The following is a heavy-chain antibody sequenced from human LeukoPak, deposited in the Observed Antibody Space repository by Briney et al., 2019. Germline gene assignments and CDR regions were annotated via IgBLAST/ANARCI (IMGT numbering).Heavy chain of an antibody. J-gene: IGHJ6*03. D-gene: IGHD2-2*01. CDR2: IGGSGGST. V-gene: IGHV3-23*01. CDR3: AKIKDTSLYYPYPIDA. Sequence: GGSLRLSCAACGVILTVCAMMWVRQAPGKGPEWVSRIGGSGGSTYYADSVKGRFTISRDNSKKTLYLQMNSLRADDTAVYYCAKIKDTSLYYPYPIDAWGKGTTVIVSS. CDR1: GVILTVCA.